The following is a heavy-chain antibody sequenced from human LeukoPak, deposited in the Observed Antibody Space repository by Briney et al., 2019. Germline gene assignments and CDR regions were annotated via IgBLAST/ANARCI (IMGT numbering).Heavy chain of an antibody. V-gene: IGHV1-2*04. Sequence: GASVKVSCKASGYTFTGYYMHWVRQAPGQGLEWMGWINPNSGGTNYAQKFQGWVTMTRDTSISTAYMELSRLRSDDTAVYYCVSTRPYGDLFDYWGQGTLVTVSS. CDR3: VSTRPYGDLFDY. CDR1: GYTFTGYY. CDR2: INPNSGGT. D-gene: IGHD4-17*01. J-gene: IGHJ4*02.